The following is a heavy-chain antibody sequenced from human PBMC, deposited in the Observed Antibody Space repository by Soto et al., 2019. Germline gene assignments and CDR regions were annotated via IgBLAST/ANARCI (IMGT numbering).Heavy chain of an antibody. CDR2: ISSSSNYI. J-gene: IGHJ6*02. CDR1: GFTFSSYS. Sequence: GGSLRLSCAASGFTFSSYSMNWVRQAPGKGLEWVSCISSSSNYIYYADSVKGRFTISRDDAKKSLYLQMNSLRAEDTAVYYCARDKTSQLPHYYGMDVWGQGTTVTVSS. CDR3: ARDKTSQLPHYYGMDV. V-gene: IGHV3-21*01. D-gene: IGHD2-2*01.